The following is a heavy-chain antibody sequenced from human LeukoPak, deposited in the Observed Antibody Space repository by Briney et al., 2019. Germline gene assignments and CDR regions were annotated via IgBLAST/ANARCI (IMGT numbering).Heavy chain of an antibody. Sequence: GASVKVSCKASGGTFSSYAISWVRQAPGQGLEWMGWINPHSGGTNYAQKFQGGVTMTRDTSITTAYMELSSLRSDDTAAYYCARDVGEYCSSTNCYASHYWGQGTLVTVSS. D-gene: IGHD2-2*01. CDR2: INPHSGGT. CDR3: ARDVGEYCSSTNCYASHY. CDR1: GGTFSSYA. V-gene: IGHV1-2*02. J-gene: IGHJ4*02.